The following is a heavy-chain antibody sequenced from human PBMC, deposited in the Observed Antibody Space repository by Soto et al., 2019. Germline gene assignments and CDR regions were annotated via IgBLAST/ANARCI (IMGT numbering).Heavy chain of an antibody. J-gene: IGHJ5*02. CDR1: GGSITSSSHF. Sequence: SETLSLTCTISGGSITSSSHFWGWVRQPPGKGLEWIGTIYFTGNTYYTPSLKSRLTMSIDTSKNEFSLRLNSVTAADTAVYYCAGQTFTIAAASYGRSNWFDPWGPGTLVTVSS. D-gene: IGHD6-25*01. CDR2: IYFTGNT. V-gene: IGHV4-39*01. CDR3: AGQTFTIAAASYGRSNWFDP.